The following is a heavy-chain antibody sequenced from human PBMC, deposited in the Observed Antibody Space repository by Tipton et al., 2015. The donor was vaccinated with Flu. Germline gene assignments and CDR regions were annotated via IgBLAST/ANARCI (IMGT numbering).Heavy chain of an antibody. J-gene: IGHJ4*02. CDR3: ARHQGSSLLPFDY. Sequence: TLSLTCAVSGYSISSGYYWGWIRQPPGRGLEWIGTFGTMSHSGRTYYNPSLKNRVTISVDTSKNQFSLRLTSVTAADTAVYYCARHQGSSLLPFDYWDQGTLVTVSS. CDR1: GYSISSGYY. CDR2: FGTMSHSGRT. V-gene: IGHV4-38-2*01. D-gene: IGHD6-6*01.